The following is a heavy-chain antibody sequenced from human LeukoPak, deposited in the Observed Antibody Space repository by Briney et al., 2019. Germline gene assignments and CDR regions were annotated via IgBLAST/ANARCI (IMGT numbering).Heavy chain of an antibody. CDR3: ARESESSGWYDY. V-gene: IGHV3-43*02. D-gene: IGHD6-19*01. J-gene: IGHJ4*02. CDR1: GFMFHDYA. CDR2: ISGDGGST. Sequence: GGSLRLSCAAPGFMFHDYAIHWVRQAPGKGLEWVSLISGDGGSTFYADSVKGRFTISRGNSKNSLYLQMNSLRSDDTALYYCARESESSGWYDYWGQGTLVTVSS.